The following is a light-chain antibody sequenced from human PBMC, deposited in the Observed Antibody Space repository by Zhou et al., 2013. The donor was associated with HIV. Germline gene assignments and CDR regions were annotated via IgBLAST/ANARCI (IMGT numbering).Light chain of an antibody. Sequence: EIVLTQSPATLSLPPGERATLSCRASQSVGSYLAWYQQKPGQAPRVLIYDASNRATGIPARFSGSGSGTDFTLTISRLEPEDFAVYYCQQYGSSRTFGQGTKVEIK. CDR1: QSVGSY. CDR3: QQYGSSRT. V-gene: IGKV3-20*01. J-gene: IGKJ1*01. CDR2: DAS.